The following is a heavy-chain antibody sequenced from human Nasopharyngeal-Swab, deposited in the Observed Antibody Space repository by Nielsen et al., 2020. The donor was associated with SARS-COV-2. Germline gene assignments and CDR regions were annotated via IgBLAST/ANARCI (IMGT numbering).Heavy chain of an antibody. J-gene: IGHJ6*04. CDR3: ARADIVHDV. CDR2: ISSSSSYK. V-gene: IGHV3-21*01. Sequence: IGQRPGKGLEWVSSISSSSSYKYYADSVKGRFTISRDNAKNSLYLQMNSLRAEDTAVYYCARADIVHDVWGKGTTVTVSS. D-gene: IGHD2-8*01.